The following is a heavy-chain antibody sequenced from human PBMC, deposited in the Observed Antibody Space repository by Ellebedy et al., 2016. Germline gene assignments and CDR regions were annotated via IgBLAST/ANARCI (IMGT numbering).Heavy chain of an antibody. CDR1: GYTFTDYS. D-gene: IGHD1/OR15-1a*01. CDR2: INHNSGVS. Sequence: ASVKVSXXASGYTFTDYSMHWVRQAPGQGLEWMGWINHNSGVSYYAQKFQGRVTMTRDTSITTAYKELSRVTSDDTAVYYCAREGKQEVDAFDFWGQGTVVTVSS. CDR3: AREGKQEVDAFDF. J-gene: IGHJ3*01. V-gene: IGHV1-2*02.